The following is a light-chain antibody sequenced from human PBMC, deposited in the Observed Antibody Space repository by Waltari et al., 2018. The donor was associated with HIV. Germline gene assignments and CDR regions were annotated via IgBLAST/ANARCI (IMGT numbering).Light chain of an antibody. CDR2: EDS. CDR1: ALPKKV. V-gene: IGLV3-10*01. J-gene: IGLJ2*01. CDR3: YSTDNSGTHFRV. Sequence: SYELTQLPSVSVSPGQTARITCAGDALPKKVAYWYQQKSGQAPVMVIYEDSKRPSGFPQLCSGSSSGTMATLTISGAQVADEADYYCYSTDNSGTHFRVFGGGTKLTVL.